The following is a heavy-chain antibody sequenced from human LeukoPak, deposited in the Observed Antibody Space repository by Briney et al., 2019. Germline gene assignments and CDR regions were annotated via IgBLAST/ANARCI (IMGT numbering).Heavy chain of an antibody. CDR1: GGTFSSYA. V-gene: IGHV1-69*05. CDR3: ARDMDIVVVPAAKAGSFSRNWFDP. J-gene: IGHJ5*02. CDR2: IIPIFGTA. D-gene: IGHD2-2*03. Sequence: SVKVSCKASGGTFSSYAISWVRQAPGQGLEWMGGIIPIFGTAHYAQKFQGRITITTDESTSTAYMELSSMRSEDTAVYYCARDMDIVVVPAAKAGSFSRNWFDPWGQGTLVTVSS.